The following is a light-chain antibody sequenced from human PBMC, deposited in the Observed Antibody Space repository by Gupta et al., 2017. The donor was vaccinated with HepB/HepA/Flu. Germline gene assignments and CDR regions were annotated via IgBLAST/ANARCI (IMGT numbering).Light chain of an antibody. CDR3: QQYGSSPPYT. CDR2: GAS. Sequence: SPGERATLSCRASQSVSSSYLAWYQQKPGQAPRLLIYGASSRATGIPDRFSGSGSGTDFTLTISRLEPEDFAVYYCQQYGSSPPYTFGQGTKPEIK. V-gene: IGKV3-20*01. CDR1: QSVSSSY. J-gene: IGKJ2*01.